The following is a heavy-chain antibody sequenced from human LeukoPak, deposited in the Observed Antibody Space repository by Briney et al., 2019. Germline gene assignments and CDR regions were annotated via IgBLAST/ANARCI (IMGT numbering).Heavy chain of an antibody. Sequence: GGSLRLSCAASGFTFSSYWMSWVRQAPGKGLEWVANIKQDGSEKYYVDSVKGRFTVSRDNAKKSLYLQINSLRTEDTAVYYCATKSGNYYNYWGRGSQVTVSS. J-gene: IGHJ4*02. CDR1: GFTFSSYW. CDR3: ATKSGNYYNY. D-gene: IGHD1-26*01. V-gene: IGHV3-7*03. CDR2: IKQDGSEK.